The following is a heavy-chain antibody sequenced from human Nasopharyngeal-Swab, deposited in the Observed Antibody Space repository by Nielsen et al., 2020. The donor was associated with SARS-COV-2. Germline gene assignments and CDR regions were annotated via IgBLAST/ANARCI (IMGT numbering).Heavy chain of an antibody. CDR1: GFTFSDYY. D-gene: IGHD3-10*01. J-gene: IGHJ6*02. CDR2: ISSSGSTI. CDR3: ASLLWFGELPSDYYYYGMDV. V-gene: IGHV3-11*04. Sequence: GESLKISCAASGFTFSDYYMSWIRQAPGKRLEWVSYISSSGSTIYYADSVKGRFTISRDNAKNSLYLQMNSLRAEDTAVYYCASLLWFGELPSDYYYYGMDVWGQGTTVTVSS.